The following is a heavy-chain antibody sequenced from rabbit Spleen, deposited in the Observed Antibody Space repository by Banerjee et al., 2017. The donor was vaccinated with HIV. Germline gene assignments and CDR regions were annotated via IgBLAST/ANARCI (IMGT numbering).Heavy chain of an antibody. D-gene: IGHD4-1*01. V-gene: IGHV1S40*01. CDR2: IYAGDGST. J-gene: IGHJ4*01. CDR1: GFSFSSSYY. CDR3: ARGASDVGWGSNL. Sequence: QSLEESGGDLVKPGASLTLTCTASGFSFSSSYYICWVRQAPGKGLEWIACIYAGDGSTVYASWAKGRFTITRSTSLNTVTLQMTSLTAADTATYFCARGASDVGWGSNLWGPGTLVTVS.